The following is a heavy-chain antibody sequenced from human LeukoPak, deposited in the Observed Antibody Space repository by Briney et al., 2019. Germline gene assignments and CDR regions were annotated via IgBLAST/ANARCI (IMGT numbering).Heavy chain of an antibody. Sequence: KPSETLSLTCAVYGGSFSGYYWSWIRQPPGKGLEWIGEINHSGSTNYNPSLKSRVTISVDTSKNQFSLKLSSVTAADTAVYYCASVWEKWYFDYWGQGTLVTVSS. D-gene: IGHD3-16*01. CDR2: INHSGST. CDR1: GGSFSGYY. V-gene: IGHV4-34*01. CDR3: ASVWEKWYFDY. J-gene: IGHJ4*02.